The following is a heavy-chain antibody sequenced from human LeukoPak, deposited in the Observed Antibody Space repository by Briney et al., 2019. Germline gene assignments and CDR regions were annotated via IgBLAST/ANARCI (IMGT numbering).Heavy chain of an antibody. V-gene: IGHV3-13*01. CDR2: VGISGDT. D-gene: IGHD6-19*01. CDR3: VRGGIQVSGIDEIDY. J-gene: IGHJ4*02. Sequence: GGSLRLSCAASGFTFRSYDMHWVRQVTGRGLEWVSAVGISGDTYYAGSVKGRFTISRENAKNSLYLQMNSLTAGDTAVYYCVRGGIQVSGIDEIDYWGQGTLVTVSS. CDR1: GFTFRSYD.